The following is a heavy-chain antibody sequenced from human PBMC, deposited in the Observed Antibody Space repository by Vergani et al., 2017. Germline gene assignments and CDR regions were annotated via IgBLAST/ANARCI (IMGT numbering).Heavy chain of an antibody. D-gene: IGHD3-22*01. CDR1: GDSISSGVYY. CDR3: ARMGGYDEGDAFRIGYFDS. J-gene: IGHJ4*02. Sequence: QVQLQESGPGLVKPSQTLSLTCSVSGDSISSGVYYWNWIRQHPGKGLEWIGYIYSTGSTHHNPSLRRRINMSLDTSKNQFSLKLNSVTAADTAMYYCARMGGYDEGDAFRIGYFDSWGPGILVTVSS. V-gene: IGHV4-31*03. CDR2: IYSTGST.